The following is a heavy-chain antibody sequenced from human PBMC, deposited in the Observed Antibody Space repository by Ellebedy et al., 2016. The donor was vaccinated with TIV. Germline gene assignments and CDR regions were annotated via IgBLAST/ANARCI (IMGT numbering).Heavy chain of an antibody. Sequence: GESLKISCAASGFTFSDYYMSWIRQAPGKGLEWVSYISSSGSTIYYADSVKGRFTISRDNAKNSLYLQMNSLRAEDTAVYYCARDKEDYYGSGSTGWFDPWGQGTLVTVSS. V-gene: IGHV3-11*04. D-gene: IGHD3-10*01. CDR3: ARDKEDYYGSGSTGWFDP. J-gene: IGHJ5*02. CDR2: ISSSGSTI. CDR1: GFTFSDYY.